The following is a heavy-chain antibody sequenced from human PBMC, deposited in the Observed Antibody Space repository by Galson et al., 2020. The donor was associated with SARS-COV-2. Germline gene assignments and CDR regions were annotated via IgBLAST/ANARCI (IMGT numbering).Heavy chain of an antibody. D-gene: IGHD3-10*01. Sequence: GGSLRLSCAASGFSFFNYAMHWVRQAPGKGPEWVAGMSHDGSNKYYADSVKGRFTTSRDNSKNTLYLQMNSLRAEDTAVYYCAKDYYPTTTSDWFDSWGQGTLVTVSS. V-gene: IGHV3-30*18. CDR1: GFSFFNYA. CDR3: AKDYYPTTTSDWFDS. J-gene: IGHJ5*01. CDR2: MSHDGSNK.